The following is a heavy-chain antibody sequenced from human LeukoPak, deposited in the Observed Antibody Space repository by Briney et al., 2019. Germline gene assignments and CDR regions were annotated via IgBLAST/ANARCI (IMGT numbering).Heavy chain of an antibody. J-gene: IGHJ3*02. CDR2: ISSSGSTI. CDR3: ARGLHYYDSSGYYYPDAFDI. V-gene: IGHV3-11*04. D-gene: IGHD3-22*01. Sequence: GGSLRLSCAASGFTFSDYYMSWIRQAPGKGLEWVSYISSSGSTIYYADSVKGRFTISRDNAKNSLYLQMNSLRAEDTAVYYCARGLHYYDSSGYYYPDAFDIWGQGTMVTVSS. CDR1: GFTFSDYY.